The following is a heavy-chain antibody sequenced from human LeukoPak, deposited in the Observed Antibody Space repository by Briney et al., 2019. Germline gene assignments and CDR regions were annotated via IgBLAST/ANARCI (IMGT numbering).Heavy chain of an antibody. J-gene: IGHJ4*02. CDR2: IIPILGIA. D-gene: IGHD3-22*01. CDR3: AEISYYYDSSAHDY. CDR1: GGTFSSYA. Sequence: SVKVSCKASGGTFSSYAISWVRQAPGQGLEWVGRIIPILGIANYAQKFQGRVTITADKSTSTAYMELSSLRSEDTAVYYCAEISYYYDSSAHDYWGQGTLVTVSS. V-gene: IGHV1-69*04.